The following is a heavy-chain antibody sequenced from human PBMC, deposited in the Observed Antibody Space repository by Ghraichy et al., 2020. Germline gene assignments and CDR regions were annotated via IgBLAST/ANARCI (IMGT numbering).Heavy chain of an antibody. Sequence: SETLSLTCTVSGGSISSYYWSWIRQPPGMGLEWIGYIYYSGSTNYNPSLKSRVTISVDTSKNQFSLKLSSVTAADTALYYCARRAGGGYWYFDLWGRGTLVTVSS. CDR2: IYYSGST. D-gene: IGHD3-10*01. V-gene: IGHV4-59*08. CDR1: GGSISSYY. J-gene: IGHJ2*01. CDR3: ARRAGGGYWYFDL.